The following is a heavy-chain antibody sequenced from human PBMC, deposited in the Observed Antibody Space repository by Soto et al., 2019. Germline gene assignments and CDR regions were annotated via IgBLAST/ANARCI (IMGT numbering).Heavy chain of an antibody. CDR3: AKALRYFDWLVRPWNAMDV. J-gene: IGHJ6*02. D-gene: IGHD3-9*01. CDR1: GFTFSNYA. V-gene: IGHV3-23*01. CDR2: ISGSGSST. Sequence: GGSLRLSCLVSGFTFSNYAMSLVLQAPGKGLEWVSVISGSGSSTHYADSLRGRFTTSRDNSKNTLFLQMNSLRAEDTAVYYCAKALRYFDWLVRPWNAMDVWGQGTTVTVSS.